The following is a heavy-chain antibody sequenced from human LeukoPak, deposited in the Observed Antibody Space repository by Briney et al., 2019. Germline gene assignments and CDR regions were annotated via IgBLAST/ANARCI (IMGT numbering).Heavy chain of an antibody. CDR3: ARFRVRGVITYYYGMDV. D-gene: IGHD3-10*01. J-gene: IGHJ6*02. Sequence: SETLSLTCAVYGGSFSGYYWSWIRQPPGKGLEWIGEINHSGSTNYNPSLKSRVTISVDTSKNQFSLKLSSVTAADTAVYYCARFRVRGVITYYYGMDVWGQGTTVTVSS. V-gene: IGHV4-34*01. CDR1: GGSFSGYY. CDR2: INHSGST.